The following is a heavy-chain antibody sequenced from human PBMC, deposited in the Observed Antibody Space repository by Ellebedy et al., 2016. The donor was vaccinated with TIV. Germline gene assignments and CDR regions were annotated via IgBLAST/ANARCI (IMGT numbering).Heavy chain of an antibody. CDR1: GFTFSSYG. D-gene: IGHD1-26*01. V-gene: IGHV3-33*01. CDR3: ARDFQWELPGGNFDY. CDR2: IWYDGSNK. J-gene: IGHJ4*02. Sequence: GGSLRLSCAASGFTFSSYGMHWVRQAPGKGLEWVAVIWYDGSNKYYADSVKGRFTISRDNSKNTLYLQMNSLRAEDTAVYYCARDFQWELPGGNFDYWGQGTLVTVSS.